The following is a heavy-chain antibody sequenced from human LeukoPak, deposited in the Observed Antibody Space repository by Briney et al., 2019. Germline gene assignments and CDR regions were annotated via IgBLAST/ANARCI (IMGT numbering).Heavy chain of an antibody. CDR1: GYTFTAYY. D-gene: IGHD3-10*01. CDR2: FDPEDGET. Sequence: GASVKVSCKASGYTFTAYYMHWVRQAPGKGLEWMGGFDPEDGETIYAQKFQGRVTMTEDTSTDTAYMELSSLRSEDTAVYYCATVNYYGSGSYYGNNWFDPWGQGTLVTVSS. J-gene: IGHJ5*02. V-gene: IGHV1-24*01. CDR3: ATVNYYGSGSYYGNNWFDP.